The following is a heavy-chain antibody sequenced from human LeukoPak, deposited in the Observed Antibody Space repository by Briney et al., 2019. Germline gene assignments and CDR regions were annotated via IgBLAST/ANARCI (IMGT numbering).Heavy chain of an antibody. CDR2: IVVGSGNT. V-gene: IGHV1-58*01. J-gene: IGHJ4*02. D-gene: IGHD6-13*01. Sequence: SVKVSCKASGFTFTSSAVQWVRQARGQRLEWIGWIVVGSGNTNYAQKFQERVTITRDMSTSTAYMELSSLRSEDTAVYYCARDDASNWSSDFDYWGQGTLVTVSS. CDR1: GFTFTSSA. CDR3: ARDDASNWSSDFDY.